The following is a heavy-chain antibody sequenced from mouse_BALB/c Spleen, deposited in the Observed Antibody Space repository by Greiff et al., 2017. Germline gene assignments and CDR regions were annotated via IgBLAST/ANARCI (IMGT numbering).Heavy chain of an antibody. CDR2: ISNGGGST. V-gene: IGHV5-12-2*01. Sequence: EVKVVESGGGLVQPGGSLKLSCAASGFTFSSYTMSWVRQTPEKRLEWVAYISNGGGSTYYPDTVKGRFTISRDNAKNTLYLQMSSLKSEDTAMYYCARHGGYPWFAYWGQGTLVTVSA. J-gene: IGHJ3*01. CDR1: GFTFSSYT. CDR3: ARHGGYPWFAY. D-gene: IGHD1-2*01.